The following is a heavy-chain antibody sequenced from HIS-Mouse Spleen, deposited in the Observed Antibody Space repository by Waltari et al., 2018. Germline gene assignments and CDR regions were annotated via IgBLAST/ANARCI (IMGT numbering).Heavy chain of an antibody. V-gene: IGHV3-9*01. CDR3: AKDVYGSGSCDY. CDR1: GFTFDDYA. Sequence: EVQLVESGGGLVQPGRSLRLSCAGSGFTFDDYAMHWVRQAPGKGLEWVSGISWNSGSIGYADSVKGRFTISRDNAKNSLYLQMNSLRAEDTALYYCAKDVYGSGSCDYWGQGTLVTVSS. D-gene: IGHD3-10*01. J-gene: IGHJ4*02. CDR2: ISWNSGSI.